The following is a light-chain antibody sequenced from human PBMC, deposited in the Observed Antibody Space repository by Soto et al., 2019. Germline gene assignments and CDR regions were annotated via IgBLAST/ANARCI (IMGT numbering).Light chain of an antibody. J-gene: IGLJ2*01. CDR1: ISDVGGYNF. Sequence: QSALTQPRSVSGSPGQSVTISCTGTISDVGGYNFVSWYQQHPGKAPKLMIYGVSQRPSGVPDRFSGSKSGNTASLTISGLQPDDEADYYCCSYAGSYIVFGGGTQLTVL. CDR3: CSYAGSYIV. V-gene: IGLV2-11*01. CDR2: GVS.